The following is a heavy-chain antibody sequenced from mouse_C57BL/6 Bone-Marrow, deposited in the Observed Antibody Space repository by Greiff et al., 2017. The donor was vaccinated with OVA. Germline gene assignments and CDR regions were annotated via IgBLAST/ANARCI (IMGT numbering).Heavy chain of an antibody. V-gene: IGHV10-1*01. CDR3: VREDSNRFAY. Sequence: DVMLVESGGGLVQPKGSLKLSCAASGFSFNTYAMNWVRQAPGKGLEWVARIRSKSNNYATYYADSVKDRFTISRDDSESMLYLQMNNLKTEDTAMYYCVREDSNRFAYWGQGTLVTVSA. D-gene: IGHD2-5*01. CDR2: IRSKSNNYAT. CDR1: GFSFNTYA. J-gene: IGHJ3*01.